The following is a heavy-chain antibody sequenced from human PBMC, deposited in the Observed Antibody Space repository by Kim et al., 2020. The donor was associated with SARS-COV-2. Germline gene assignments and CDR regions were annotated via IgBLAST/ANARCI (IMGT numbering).Heavy chain of an antibody. V-gene: IGHV3-7*01. CDR3: TRPTRGGSFDY. CDR2: K. D-gene: IGHD1-26*01. Sequence: KYDVESVKGRFTISRDNAKNSLYLQMNSLRAEDTAVYYCTRPTRGGSFDYWGQGALVTVSS. J-gene: IGHJ4*02.